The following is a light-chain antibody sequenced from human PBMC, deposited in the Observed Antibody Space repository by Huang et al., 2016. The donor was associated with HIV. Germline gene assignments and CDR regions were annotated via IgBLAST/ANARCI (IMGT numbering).Light chain of an antibody. CDR2: AAS. V-gene: IGKV1-39*01. Sequence: DIQMTQSPSSLSASVGDRISITCRASQTISTFLNWYQQQPGKAPKLLIYAASNLQSGVSSRFSGSGSGTHFTLTVTGLQPDDFATDFCQQTSSVPLTFGGGTRVE. J-gene: IGKJ4*01. CDR1: QTISTF. CDR3: QQTSSVPLT.